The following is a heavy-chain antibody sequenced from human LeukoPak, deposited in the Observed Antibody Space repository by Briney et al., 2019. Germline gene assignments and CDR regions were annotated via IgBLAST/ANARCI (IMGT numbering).Heavy chain of an antibody. CDR1: GYTFTSYG. D-gene: IGHD6-19*01. CDR3: ARTYSSGWYPPPLYYYYGMDV. Sequence: ASVTVSCKASGYTFTSYGISWVRQAPGQGLEWMGWISAYNGNTNYAQKLQGRVTMTTDTSTSTAYMELRSLRSDDTAVHYCARTYSSGWYPPPLYYYYGMDVWGQGTTVTVSS. J-gene: IGHJ6*02. CDR2: ISAYNGNT. V-gene: IGHV1-18*01.